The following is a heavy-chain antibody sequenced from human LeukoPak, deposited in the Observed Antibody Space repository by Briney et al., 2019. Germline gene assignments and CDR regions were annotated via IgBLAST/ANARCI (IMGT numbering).Heavy chain of an antibody. V-gene: IGHV3-74*01. D-gene: IGHD3-22*01. Sequence: PGGSLRLSCAASGFTFSSYWMHWVRQAPGKGLVWVSRINSDGSSTSYADSVKGRFTISRDNAKNTLYLQMNSLRAEDTAVYYCERAFLNYYDSRGYYPDYWGQGTLVTVSS. CDR2: INSDGSST. CDR1: GFTFSSYW. J-gene: IGHJ4*02. CDR3: ERAFLNYYDSRGYYPDY.